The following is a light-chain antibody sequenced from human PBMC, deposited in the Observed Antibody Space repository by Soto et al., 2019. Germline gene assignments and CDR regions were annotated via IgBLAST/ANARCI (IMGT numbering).Light chain of an antibody. V-gene: IGKV3-11*01. CDR2: DAS. Sequence: EIVLTQSPATLSLSPGERAILSCRASQSVGSYLAWYQQKPGQAPRLLIYDASNRATGIPARFSGSGSGTDFPLTISSREPEDFAVYYCQQRSNWPPLTFGGGTKVEIK. CDR3: QQRSNWPPLT. J-gene: IGKJ4*01. CDR1: QSVGSY.